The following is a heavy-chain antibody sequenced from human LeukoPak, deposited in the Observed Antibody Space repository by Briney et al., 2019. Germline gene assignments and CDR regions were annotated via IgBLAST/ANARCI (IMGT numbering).Heavy chain of an antibody. Sequence: SETLSLTCTVSGVSISTTSYYWAWIRQPPGKGLEWIGSVYYSGSTYYSPSLKSRVTISVDTSRNQFSLNLTSVTAADTAVYYCARVSDILTGYPLDYWGQGTLVTVTS. CDR1: GVSISTTSYY. D-gene: IGHD3-9*01. CDR2: VYYSGST. CDR3: ARVSDILTGYPLDY. V-gene: IGHV4-39*07. J-gene: IGHJ4*02.